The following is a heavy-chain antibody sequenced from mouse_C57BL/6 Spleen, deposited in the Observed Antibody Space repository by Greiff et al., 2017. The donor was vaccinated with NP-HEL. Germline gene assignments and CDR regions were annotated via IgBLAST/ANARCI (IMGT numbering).Heavy chain of an antibody. V-gene: IGHV1-80*01. D-gene: IGHD2-1*01. J-gene: IGHJ1*03. CDR1: GYAFSSYW. Sequence: QVQLKESGAELVKPGASVKISCKASGYAFSSYWMNWVKQRPGKGLEWIGQIYPGDGDTNYNGKFKGKATLTADKSSSTAYMQLSSLTSEDSAVYFCARSGNGNYWYFDVWGTGTTVTVSS. CDR3: ARSGNGNYWYFDV. CDR2: IYPGDGDT.